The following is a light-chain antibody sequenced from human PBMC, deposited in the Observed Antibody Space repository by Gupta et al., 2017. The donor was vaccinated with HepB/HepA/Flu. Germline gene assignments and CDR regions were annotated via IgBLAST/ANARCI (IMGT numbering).Light chain of an antibody. J-gene: IGKJ5*01. Sequence: DIQMTQYPSSLSASVGDRVTITCRASQSISSYLNWYQQKPGKAPKLLIYAASSLQSGVPSRFSGSGSGTDFTRTISSLQPEDFATYYCQQSYSTPSITFGQGTRLEIK. CDR1: QSISSY. CDR2: AAS. CDR3: QQSYSTPSIT. V-gene: IGKV1-39*01.